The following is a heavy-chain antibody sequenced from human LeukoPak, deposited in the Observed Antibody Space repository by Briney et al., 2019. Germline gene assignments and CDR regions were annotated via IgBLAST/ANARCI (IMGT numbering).Heavy chain of an antibody. D-gene: IGHD6-19*01. J-gene: IGHJ4*02. CDR2: IRNKANGGTS. CDR3: SRAQVTGWLGINDF. V-gene: IGHV3-49*04. Sequence: GGSLRLSCSAFGFTFNDYAMTWVRQAPGKGLEWVGFIRNKANGGTSDYAGSVKGRFTISIDDSKAIAYLQMTSLETEDTALYYCSRAQVTGWLGINDFWGQGALVTVSS. CDR1: GFTFNDYA.